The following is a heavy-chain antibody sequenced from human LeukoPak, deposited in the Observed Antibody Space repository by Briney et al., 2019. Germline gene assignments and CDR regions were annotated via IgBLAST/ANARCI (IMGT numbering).Heavy chain of an antibody. J-gene: IGHJ3*02. D-gene: IGHD2-21*02. CDR1: GGSISSYY. CDR2: IYYSGST. CDR3: ARAYCGGDCFAFDI. V-gene: IGHV4-59*01. Sequence: SETLSPTCTVSGGSISSYYWGWIRQPPGKGLEWIGYIYYSGSTNYNPSLKSRVTISVDTSKNQFSLKLSSVTAADTAVYYCARAYCGGDCFAFDIWGQGTMVTVSS.